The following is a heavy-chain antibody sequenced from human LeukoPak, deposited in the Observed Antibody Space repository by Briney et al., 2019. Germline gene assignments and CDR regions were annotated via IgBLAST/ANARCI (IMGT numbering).Heavy chain of an antibody. D-gene: IGHD1/OR15-1a*01. CDR2: IYHSGST. CDR1: GGSISSSSYY. J-gene: IGHJ3*02. Sequence: SETLSLTCTVSGGSISSSSYYWGWIRQPPGKGLEWIGYIYHSGSTYYNPSLKSRVTISVDRSKNQFSLKLSSVTAADTAVYYCARDLITGTGAFDIWGQGTMVTVSS. V-gene: IGHV4-39*07. CDR3: ARDLITGTGAFDI.